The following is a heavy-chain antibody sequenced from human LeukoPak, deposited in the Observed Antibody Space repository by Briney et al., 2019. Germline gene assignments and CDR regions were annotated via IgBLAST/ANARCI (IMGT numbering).Heavy chain of an antibody. J-gene: IGHJ4*02. CDR1: GFTFDDYA. D-gene: IGHD6-19*01. CDR2: ISWNSGSI. V-gene: IGHV3-9*01. Sequence: GGSLRLSCAASGFTFDDYAMHWVRQAPGKGLEWVSGISWNSGSIGYADSVKGRFTISRDNAKNSLYLQMNSLKAEDTALYYCAKSARAVAGYFDYWGQGTLVTVSS. CDR3: AKSARAVAGYFDY.